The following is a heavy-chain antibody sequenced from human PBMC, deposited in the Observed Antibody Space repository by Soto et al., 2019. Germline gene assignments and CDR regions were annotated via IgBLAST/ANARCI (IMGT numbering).Heavy chain of an antibody. V-gene: IGHV3-23*01. CDR1: GFTFSSYA. CDR2: ISGSGGST. J-gene: IGHJ5*02. Sequence: EVRLLESGGGLVQPGGSLRLSCAASGFTFSSYAMSWVRQAPGKGLEWVSAISGSGGSTYYADSVKGRFTISRDNSKNTLYLQMNSLRAEDTAVYYCAKDGGVLRFLEWYNWFDPWGQGTLVTVSS. D-gene: IGHD3-3*01. CDR3: AKDGGVLRFLEWYNWFDP.